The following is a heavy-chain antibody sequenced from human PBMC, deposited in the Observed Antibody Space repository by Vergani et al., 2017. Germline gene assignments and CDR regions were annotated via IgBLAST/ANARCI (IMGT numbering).Heavy chain of an antibody. V-gene: IGHV4-59*01. CDR1: GGSISSYL. D-gene: IGHD6-6*01. Sequence: VQLQESGPGLVKPSETLSLTCTVSGGSISSYLWSWIRQPPGKGLEWIGYIYYSGSTNYNPSLKSRVTISVDTSKNQFSLQLSSVTAADTAVYYCAREAAIAARPGNWFDPWGQGTLVTVSS. CDR3: AREAAIAARPGNWFDP. J-gene: IGHJ5*02. CDR2: IYYSGST.